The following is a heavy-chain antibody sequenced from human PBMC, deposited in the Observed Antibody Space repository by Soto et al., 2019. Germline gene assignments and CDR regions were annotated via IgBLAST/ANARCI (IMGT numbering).Heavy chain of an antibody. CDR2: ISSSSSNK. Sequence: PGGSLRLSCVASGFTFSSYSMNWVRQAPGKGLEWVSSISSSSSNKYYADSVKGRFTISRDNSKNTLYLQMNSLRAEDTAVYYCAKTPSKVRAMYYFDYRGQGTLVTVSS. CDR3: AKTPSKVRAMYYFDY. V-gene: IGHV3-21*01. J-gene: IGHJ4*02. CDR1: GFTFSSYS. D-gene: IGHD2-2*01.